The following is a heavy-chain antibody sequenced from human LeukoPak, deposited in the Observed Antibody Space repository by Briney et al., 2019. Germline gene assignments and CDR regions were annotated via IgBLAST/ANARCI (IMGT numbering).Heavy chain of an antibody. Sequence: GGSLRLSCAASGFTFSSYSMNWVRQAPGKGLEWVSSISSSSSYIYYADSVKGRFTISRDNAKNSLYLQMNSLRAEDTAVYYCARDNKGGSYYIDYMDVWGKGTTVTVSS. D-gene: IGHD1-26*01. CDR3: ARDNKGGSYYIDYMDV. J-gene: IGHJ6*03. V-gene: IGHV3-21*01. CDR2: ISSSSSYI. CDR1: GFTFSSYS.